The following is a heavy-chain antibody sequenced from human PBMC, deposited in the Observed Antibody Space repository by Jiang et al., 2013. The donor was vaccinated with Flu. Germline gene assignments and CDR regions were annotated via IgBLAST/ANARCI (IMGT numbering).Heavy chain of an antibody. CDR1: GYSFDSLW. J-gene: IGHJ4*02. Sequence: VQLVESGAELREPGESLKISCKASGYSFDSLWIGWVRHMPEKGMEWLGIMYPADSETRYSPSFQGQITISADRSSSTAYLEWSSLRASDTAMYYCASSPGYSGYSYGYFDSWGQGTLVAVSS. V-gene: IGHV5-51*01. CDR2: MYPADSET. CDR3: ASSPGYSGYSYGYFDS. D-gene: IGHD6-13*01.